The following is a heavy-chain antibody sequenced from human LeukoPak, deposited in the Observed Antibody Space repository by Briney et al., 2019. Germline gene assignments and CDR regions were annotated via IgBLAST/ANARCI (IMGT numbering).Heavy chain of an antibody. V-gene: IGHV4-61*02. D-gene: IGHD4-17*01. CDR3: ARGDRGKVTIDY. CDR2: IYTSGST. Sequence: PSETLSLTCTVSGGSISSGSYYWSCIRQPAGKGLEWIGRIYTSGSTNYNPSLKSRVTISVDTSKNQFSLKLSSVTAADTAVYYCARGDRGKVTIDYWGQGTLVTVSS. CDR1: GGSISSGSYY. J-gene: IGHJ4*02.